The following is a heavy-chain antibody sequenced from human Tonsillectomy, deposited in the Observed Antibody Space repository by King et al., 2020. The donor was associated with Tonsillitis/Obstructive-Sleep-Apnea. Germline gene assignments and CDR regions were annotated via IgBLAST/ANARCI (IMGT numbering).Heavy chain of an antibody. Sequence: VQLVESGGGLVQPGGSLRLSCAASGFTFSTYAMSWVRQAPGKGLVWVSAISGSGGSTYYADSVKGRFTISRDNSKNTLYLQINSLRAEDTSVYYCAKSISSSSRKPFDLWGRGTLVTVSS. CDR3: AKSISSSSRKPFDL. J-gene: IGHJ2*01. CDR2: ISGSGGST. D-gene: IGHD2-2*01. CDR1: GFTFSTYA. V-gene: IGHV3-23*04.